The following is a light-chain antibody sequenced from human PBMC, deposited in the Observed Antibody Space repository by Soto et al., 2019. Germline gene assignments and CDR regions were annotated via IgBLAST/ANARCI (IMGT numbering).Light chain of an antibody. Sequence: IHMTQSPSSLSASVGDRITVTCRASQRLTTYVNWYPLKPGEAPKLLISTSGTLQRGVPSRFSGSGSGTDFTLTITGLQPADFANYFCQQTYSTPYTFGQGTKLEIK. CDR2: TSG. CDR1: QRLTTY. V-gene: IGKV1-39*01. CDR3: QQTYSTPYT. J-gene: IGKJ2*01.